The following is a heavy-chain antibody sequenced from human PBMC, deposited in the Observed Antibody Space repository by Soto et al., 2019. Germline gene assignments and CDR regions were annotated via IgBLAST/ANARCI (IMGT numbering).Heavy chain of an antibody. CDR3: ARGSCRVPFDWLLPWFDP. D-gene: IGHD3-9*01. V-gene: IGHV1-3*01. CDR1: GYTFTNYA. CDR2: INAGNGNT. Sequence: ASVKVSCKASGYTFTNYAMHWVRQAPGQRLEWMGWINAGNGNTKYSQKFQGRVTITRDTSASTAYMDLSSVTAAVTAVYYCARGSCRVPFDWLLPWFDPWGQGTLVTVSS. J-gene: IGHJ5*02.